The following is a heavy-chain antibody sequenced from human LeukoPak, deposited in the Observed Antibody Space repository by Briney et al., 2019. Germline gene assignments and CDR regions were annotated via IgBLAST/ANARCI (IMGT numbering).Heavy chain of an antibody. Sequence: GASVKVSCKASGYTFTGYYMHWVRQAPGQGLEWMGWINPDSGGTNYAQKFQGRVTMTRDTSISTAYMELSRLRSDDTAVYYCARVYGQALYYFDYWGQGTLVTVSS. D-gene: IGHD3-16*01. V-gene: IGHV1-2*02. J-gene: IGHJ4*02. CDR3: ARVYGQALYYFDY. CDR1: GYTFTGYY. CDR2: INPDSGGT.